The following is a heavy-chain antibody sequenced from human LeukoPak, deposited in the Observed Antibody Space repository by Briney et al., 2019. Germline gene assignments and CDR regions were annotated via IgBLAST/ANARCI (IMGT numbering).Heavy chain of an antibody. D-gene: IGHD3-22*01. CDR2: ISYDGSNK. V-gene: IGHV3-30*03. J-gene: IGHJ6*02. CDR3: ARRASDSSGYYYYYNMDV. CDR1: GLTFNSYG. Sequence: PGGSLRLSCAASGLTFNSYGMHWVRQAPGKGLEWVTVISYDGSNKYYSDSVKGRFTISRDNSKNTLYLQMNSLRAEDTAVYHCARRASDSSGYYYYYNMDVWGQGTTVTVSS.